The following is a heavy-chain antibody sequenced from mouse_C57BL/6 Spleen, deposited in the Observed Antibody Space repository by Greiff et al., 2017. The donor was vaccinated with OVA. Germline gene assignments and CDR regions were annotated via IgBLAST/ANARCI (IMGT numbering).Heavy chain of an antibody. CDR2: ISYDGSN. V-gene: IGHV3-6*01. Sequence: EVQRVESGPGLVKPSQSLSLTCSVTGYSITSGYYWNWIRQFPGNKLEWMGYISYDGSNNYNPSLKNRISITRDTSKNQFFLKLNSVTTEDTATYYCARDGSSWFAYWGQGTLVTVSA. J-gene: IGHJ3*01. D-gene: IGHD1-1*01. CDR1: GYSITSGYY. CDR3: ARDGSSWFAY.